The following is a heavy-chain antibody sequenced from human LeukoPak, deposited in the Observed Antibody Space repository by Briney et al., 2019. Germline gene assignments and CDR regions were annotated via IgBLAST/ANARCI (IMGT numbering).Heavy chain of an antibody. Sequence: SETLSLTCTVSGGSISSYYWSWIRQPPGKGLEWIGYIYYSGSTNYNPSLKSRVTISVDTSKNQFSLKLSSVTAADTAVYYCARASSRGLVFQHWGQGTLVTVSS. CDR1: GGSISSYY. CDR3: ARASSRGLVFQH. V-gene: IGHV4-59*01. D-gene: IGHD6-19*01. J-gene: IGHJ1*01. CDR2: IYYSGST.